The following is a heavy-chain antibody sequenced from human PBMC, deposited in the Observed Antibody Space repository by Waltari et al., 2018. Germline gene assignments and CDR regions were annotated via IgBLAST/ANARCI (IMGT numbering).Heavy chain of an antibody. Sequence: QVQLVQSGAEVTKPGASVKVSCKAYGYTFTGYYMHWVRKAPGQGLEWMGWINPNSVGTIYAQKFQGRGTMTRDTAISTAYMELRRLRSDDTAVYYCARVRFGAEYFQHWGQGTLVTVSS. D-gene: IGHD3-3*01. V-gene: IGHV1-2*02. CDR1: GYTFTGYY. J-gene: IGHJ1*01. CDR3: ARVRFGAEYFQH. CDR2: INPNSVGT.